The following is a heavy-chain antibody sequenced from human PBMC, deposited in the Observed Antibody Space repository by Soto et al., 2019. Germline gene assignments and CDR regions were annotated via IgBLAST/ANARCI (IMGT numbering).Heavy chain of an antibody. CDR2: ISSSSSYI. CDR3: ATQFYCGGDCYDAFDI. J-gene: IGHJ3*02. CDR1: GFTFSSYG. D-gene: IGHD2-21*02. Sequence: GGSXRLSCAASGFTFSSYGMNWVRKAPGKGLEWVSSISSSSSYIYYADSVKGRFTISRDNAKNSLYLQMNSLRAEDTAVYYCATQFYCGGDCYDAFDIWGQGTMVTVSS. V-gene: IGHV3-21*01.